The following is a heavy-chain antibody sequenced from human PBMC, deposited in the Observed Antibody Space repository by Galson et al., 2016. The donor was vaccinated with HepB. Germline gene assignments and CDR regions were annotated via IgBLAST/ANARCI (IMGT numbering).Heavy chain of an antibody. CDR3: AREEATVTTATDH. CDR1: GFPLSSYW. V-gene: IGHV3-74*01. D-gene: IGHD4-11*01. CDR2: TNEDGTRT. J-gene: IGHJ4*02. Sequence: SLRLSCAASGFPLSSYWMQWVRQTPGKGLVWVSRTNEDGTRTGYADSVRGRFTVSRDNAKNTVYLHMNSLRAEDTAVHYCAREEATVTTATDHWGQGTLVTVSS.